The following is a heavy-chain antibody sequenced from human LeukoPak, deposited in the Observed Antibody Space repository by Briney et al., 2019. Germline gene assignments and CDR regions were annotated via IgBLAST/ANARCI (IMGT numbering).Heavy chain of an antibody. J-gene: IGHJ4*02. D-gene: IGHD3-10*01. CDR3: ARSPRRPHFYSSGSYYYYFDY. Sequence: PSETLSLTCTVSGGSISSYYWSWIRQPPGKGLECIGRISSSGSTNYNPSLKSRVTMSVDTSKNQFFLKLSSVTAADTAVYYCARSPRRPHFYSSGSYYYYFDYWGQGTLVTVSS. CDR2: ISSSGST. CDR1: GGSISSYY. V-gene: IGHV4-4*07.